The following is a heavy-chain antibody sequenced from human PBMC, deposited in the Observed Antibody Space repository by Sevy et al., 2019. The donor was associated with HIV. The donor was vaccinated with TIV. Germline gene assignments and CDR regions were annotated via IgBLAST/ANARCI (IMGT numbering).Heavy chain of an antibody. V-gene: IGHV4-4*02. J-gene: IGHJ5*02. CDR3: ARVAGFCSSDSCSGRFDP. D-gene: IGHD2-15*01. Sequence: SETLSLTCAVSGGSISSSNSRSWVRQPPGRGLEWIGEIYNSGGTIYNPSLKSRVTMSVDKSRNQFSLKLTSVTDADTAVYYCARVAGFCSSDSCSGRFDPWGQGTLVTVSS. CDR2: IYNSGGT. CDR1: GGSISSSNS.